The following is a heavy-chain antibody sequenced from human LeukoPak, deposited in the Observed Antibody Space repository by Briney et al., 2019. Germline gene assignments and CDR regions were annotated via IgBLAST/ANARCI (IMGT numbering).Heavy chain of an antibody. CDR1: GGSFSGYY. CDR2: INHSGST. Sequence: SETLSLTCVVYGGSFSGYYWSWIRQPPGKGLEWIGEINHSGSTNYNPSLKSRVTISVDTSKNQFSLKLSSVTAADTAVYYCARGRTAGNWGQGTLVTVSS. D-gene: IGHD3-10*01. V-gene: IGHV4-34*01. CDR3: ARGRTAGN. J-gene: IGHJ4*02.